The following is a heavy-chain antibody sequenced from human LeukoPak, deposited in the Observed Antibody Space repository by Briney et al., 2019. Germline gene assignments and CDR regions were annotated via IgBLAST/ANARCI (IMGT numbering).Heavy chain of an antibody. J-gene: IGHJ4*02. D-gene: IGHD3-3*01. CDR3: ARGRSYDFWSGYYIGQLAYFDY. V-gene: IGHV4-34*01. Sequence: PSETLSLTCAVYGGSFSGYYWSWIRQPPGKGLEWIGEINHSGSTNYNPSLKSRVTISVDTSMNQLSLKLSSVTAADTAVYYCARGRSYDFWSGYYIGQLAYFDYWGQGTLVTVSS. CDR2: INHSGST. CDR1: GGSFSGYY.